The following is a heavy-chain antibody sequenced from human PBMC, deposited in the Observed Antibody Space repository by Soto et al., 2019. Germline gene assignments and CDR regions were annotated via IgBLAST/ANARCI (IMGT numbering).Heavy chain of an antibody. CDR2: IGSGGDT. D-gene: IGHD3-9*01. CDR1: GFTLSSYD. J-gene: IGHJ6*02. Sequence: EVQLVESGGGLVQPGGSLRLSCAASGFTLSSYDIHWVRQATGEGLAWVSGIGSGGDTHYADSVKGRFIISREDGKNSLYLKMNNLRVGATAVYYCTRKTPPTGMEVWGQGATVTVSS. CDR3: TRKTPPTGMEV. V-gene: IGHV3-13*01.